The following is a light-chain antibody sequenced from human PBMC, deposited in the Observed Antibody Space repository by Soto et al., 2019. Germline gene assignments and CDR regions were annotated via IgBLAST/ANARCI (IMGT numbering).Light chain of an antibody. CDR1: RSIGDN. CDR3: QQYNFWPGLT. V-gene: IGKV3-15*01. J-gene: IGKJ4*01. CDR2: ATS. Sequence: TVMTQSPATLSVSPGETATLSCTASRSIGDNLAWYQVKPGQAPRLLISATSTRATGIPDRCRGSGSGTYFTLTIISLQSEDSAVYYCQQYNFWPGLTFGGGTRVEIK.